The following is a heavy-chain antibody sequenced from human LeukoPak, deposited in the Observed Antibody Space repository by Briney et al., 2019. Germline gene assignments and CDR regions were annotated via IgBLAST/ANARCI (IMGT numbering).Heavy chain of an antibody. V-gene: IGHV3-21*01. J-gene: IGHJ6*03. CDR2: ISSSSSYI. D-gene: IGHD3-22*01. CDR1: GFTFSSYS. CDR3: ARDPRGDSSGYYLYYYYYYMDV. Sequence: GGSLRLSCAASGFTFSSYSMNWVRQAPGKGLEWVSSISSSSSYIYYADSVKGRFTISRDNAKNSLYLQMNSLRAEDTAVYYCARDPRGDSSGYYLYYYYYYMDVWGKGTTVTVSS.